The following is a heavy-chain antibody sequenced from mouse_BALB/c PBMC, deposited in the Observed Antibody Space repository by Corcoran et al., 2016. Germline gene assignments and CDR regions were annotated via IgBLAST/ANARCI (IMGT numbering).Heavy chain of an antibody. CDR1: GYTFSSYW. Sequence: QVQLQQSGAELMKPGASVKISCKATGYTFSSYWIEWVKQRPGHGLEWIGEILPGSGSTNYNEKFKGKATFTADTSSNTAYMQLSSLTSEDSAVYYCARYDGSYYYAMDYWGQGTSVTVSS. CDR3: ARYDGSYYYAMDY. J-gene: IGHJ4*01. V-gene: IGHV1-9*01. D-gene: IGHD2-3*01. CDR2: ILPGSGST.